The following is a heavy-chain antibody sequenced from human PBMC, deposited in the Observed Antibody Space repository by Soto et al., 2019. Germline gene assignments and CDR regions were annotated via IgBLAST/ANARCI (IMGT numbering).Heavy chain of an antibody. Sequence: SETLSLTCTVRGGSVRTNSYSWGWIRQSPGKGLEWIGTIYYSGSTYYNPSLKSRVTISVDTSKNQFSLKLSSVTAADMAVYYCPRHGITMVRGVIITAGWFDPWGQGTLVT. CDR3: PRHGITMVRGVIITAGWFDP. V-gene: IGHV4-39*01. CDR1: GGSVRTNSYS. D-gene: IGHD3-10*01. CDR2: IYYSGST. J-gene: IGHJ5*02.